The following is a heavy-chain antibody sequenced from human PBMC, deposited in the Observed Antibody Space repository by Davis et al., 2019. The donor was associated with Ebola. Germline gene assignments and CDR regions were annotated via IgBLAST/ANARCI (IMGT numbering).Heavy chain of an antibody. V-gene: IGHV1-8*01. CDR3: ARGQIGYSGRFRFDS. D-gene: IGHD5-12*01. CDR2: MSPSTGNT. J-gene: IGHJ4*02. CDR1: GYTFTSYD. Sequence: ASVKVSCKASGYTFTSYDMSWVRQAPGQGLEWMGWMSPSTGNTGYAQKFQGRVTMTRNISISTAYMELSSLRSDDTAVYYCARGQIGYSGRFRFDSWGQGTLVTVSS.